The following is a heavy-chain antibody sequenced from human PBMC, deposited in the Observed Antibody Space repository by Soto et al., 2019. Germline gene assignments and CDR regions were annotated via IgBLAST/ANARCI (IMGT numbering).Heavy chain of an antibody. V-gene: IGHV3-23*01. CDR2: ISDSGGST. Sequence: EVQLLESGGGLVQPGGSLRLSCAASGFTFSSYAMSWVRQAPGTGLEWVSDISDSGGSTYYADSVKCRFTISRDSSKNTLYLQRNSLRAEDTAVDYCAKGGPAYYDSSGYHFDYWGQGTLVTVSS. J-gene: IGHJ4*02. CDR3: AKGGPAYYDSSGYHFDY. CDR1: GFTFSSYA. D-gene: IGHD3-22*01.